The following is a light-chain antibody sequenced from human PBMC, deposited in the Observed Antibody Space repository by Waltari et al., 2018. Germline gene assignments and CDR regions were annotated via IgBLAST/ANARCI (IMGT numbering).Light chain of an antibody. Sequence: DVVMPQSPLSRHVPLGQPAPISCKSSQSFVHSDGNTYMAWFQHRQGQSHRRLIYKVSYRESRFPDSFSASVSGTDFAMKISRVEAEDVWVYYCMQGTHWPLTFGGGTKVKI. CDR2: KVS. CDR3: MQGTHWPLT. J-gene: IGKJ4*01. CDR1: QSFVHSDGNTY. V-gene: IGKV2-30*02.